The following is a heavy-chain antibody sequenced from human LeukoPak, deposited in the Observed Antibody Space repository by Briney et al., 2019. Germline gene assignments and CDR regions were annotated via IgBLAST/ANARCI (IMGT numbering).Heavy chain of an antibody. J-gene: IGHJ3*02. D-gene: IGHD2-21*02. Sequence: PSETLSLTWTVSGGSISSGSSYCSWLRQPAGKGLEWFGRIYTSGSTNYNPSLKSRVPISVDTSKNQFSLKLSSVTAADTAVYYCARDSYCGGDCYPDNAFDIWGQGTMVTVSS. CDR2: IYTSGST. V-gene: IGHV4-61*02. CDR3: ARDSYCGGDCYPDNAFDI. CDR1: GGSISSGSSY.